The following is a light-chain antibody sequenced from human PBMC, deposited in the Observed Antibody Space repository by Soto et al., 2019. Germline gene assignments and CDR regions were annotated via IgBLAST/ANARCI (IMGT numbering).Light chain of an antibody. V-gene: IGKV3-11*01. CDR3: QQRSYSPPFT. J-gene: IGKJ4*01. CDR2: DGS. Sequence: EIVLTQSPATLSLSPGERATVSCRASQSISNYLAWYQQKPGQAPRLLIYDGSYRATGVPARFSGSGSGADFTLSISSLEPEDFAVYYCQQRSYSPPFTLGGGTKVDIK. CDR1: QSISNY.